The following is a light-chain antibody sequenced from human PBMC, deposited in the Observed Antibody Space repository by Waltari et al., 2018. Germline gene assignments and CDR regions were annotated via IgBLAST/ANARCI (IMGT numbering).Light chain of an antibody. CDR3: SSYAGSNNPYV. Sequence: QSALTQPPSASGSPGQSVTVSCTGTSSDVGSYNYVSCYKQHPGKAPKLVIYEVTKRPSGVPDRFSGSKSDNTASLTVSGLQAEDEADYYCSSYAGSNNPYVFGTGTKVTVL. J-gene: IGLJ1*01. CDR1: SSDVGSYNY. V-gene: IGLV2-8*01. CDR2: EVT.